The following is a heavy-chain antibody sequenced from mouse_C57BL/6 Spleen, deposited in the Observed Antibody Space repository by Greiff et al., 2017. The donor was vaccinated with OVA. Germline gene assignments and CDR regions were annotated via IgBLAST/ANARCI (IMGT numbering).Heavy chain of an antibody. CDR3: ARLRDYGSSYWYFDV. V-gene: IGHV1-52*01. J-gene: IGHJ1*03. CDR2: IDPSDSET. CDR1: GYTFTSYW. Sequence: QVQLQQPGAELVRPGSSVKLSCKASGYTFTSYWMHWVKQRPIQGLEWIGNIDPSDSETHYNQKFKDKATLTVDKSSSTAYMQLSSLTSEDSAVYYCARLRDYGSSYWYFDVWGTGTTVTVSS. D-gene: IGHD1-1*01.